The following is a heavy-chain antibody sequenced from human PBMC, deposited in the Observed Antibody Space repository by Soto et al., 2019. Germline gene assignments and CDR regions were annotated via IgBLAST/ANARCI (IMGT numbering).Heavy chain of an antibody. J-gene: IGHJ4*02. CDR1: GGSISGYY. D-gene: IGHD5-18*01. Sequence: PSETLSLTCTVSGGSISGYYWSWIRQPPGKGPEWIGYIFYGGSTNHNPSLNGRVTTSVDTSKNYFSLRLSSVTAADTAVYYCARSGNSNGLVFDYWGQGTVVTVSS. CDR2: IFYGGST. V-gene: IGHV4-59*01. CDR3: ARSGNSNGLVFDY.